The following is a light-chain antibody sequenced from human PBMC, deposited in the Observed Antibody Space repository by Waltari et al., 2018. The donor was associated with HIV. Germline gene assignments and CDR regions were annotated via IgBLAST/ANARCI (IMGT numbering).Light chain of an antibody. CDR1: SSDSGGHHY. V-gene: IGLV2-14*01. Sequence: QSALTQPASVSGPPGQSITISCTGTSSDSGGHHYGSWYQQYPGKAPRLIIYEVTSRPSGVSDRFSGSKSGTTASLTISGLQTEDEAEYYCFSYSSSRSFAVFGTGTKVSVL. CDR2: EVT. CDR3: FSYSSSRSFAV. J-gene: IGLJ1*01.